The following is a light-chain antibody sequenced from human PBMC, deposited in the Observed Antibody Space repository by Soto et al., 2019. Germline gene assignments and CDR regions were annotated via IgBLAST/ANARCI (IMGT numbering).Light chain of an antibody. Sequence: DIQMTQSPSTLSASVGDRVTITCRASQGVSTCLAGYQHRPGIAPKLLIYDASTLESGVPSRFTGTGSGTEFTLTISSLQPDDFATYYCQHYDTYLVTFGGGTKVEIK. V-gene: IGKV1-5*01. CDR2: DAS. CDR1: QGVSTC. CDR3: QHYDTYLVT. J-gene: IGKJ4*01.